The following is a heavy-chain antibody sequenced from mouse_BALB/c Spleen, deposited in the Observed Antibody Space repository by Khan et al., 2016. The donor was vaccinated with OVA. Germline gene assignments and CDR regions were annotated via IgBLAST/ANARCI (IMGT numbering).Heavy chain of an antibody. CDR2: IDTPNGTT. J-gene: IGHJ2*01. CDR3: ARMARK. V-gene: IGHV14-3*02. Sequence: EVQLQQSGAELVNSAATVKLSCTASGLNIKDTYMHWLKHWPEQCLEWIVRIDTPNGTTKYDPKLQAQDTITANTSSNTAYLQLSRRTSDDTAFDYCARMARKWGQGTTLTVSA. CDR1: GLNIKDTY.